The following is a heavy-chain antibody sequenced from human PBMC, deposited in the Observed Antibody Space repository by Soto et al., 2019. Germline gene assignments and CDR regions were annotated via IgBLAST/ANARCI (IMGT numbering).Heavy chain of an antibody. CDR2: ISVDSETI. V-gene: IGHV3-48*02. CDR1: GFSFSDHA. Sequence: EVQLAESGGGLVQVGGSLRLSCVVSGFSFSDHAMNWVRRAPGKGLDWVSYISVDSETIYNADSVKGRFTISRDNAKNSLYLQMNSLRDDDTAVYYCARYGSGSHLHDPFDDWGQGTLVTVSS. CDR3: ARYGSGSHLHDPFDD. D-gene: IGHD3-10*01. J-gene: IGHJ4*02.